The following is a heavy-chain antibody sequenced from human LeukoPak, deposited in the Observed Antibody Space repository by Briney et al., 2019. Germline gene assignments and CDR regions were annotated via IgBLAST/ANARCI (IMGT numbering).Heavy chain of an antibody. CDR2: ISGSGGST. Sequence: GGSLRLSCAASGFTFSSYAMSWVRQAPGKGLEWVSAISGSGGSTYYSDSVKGRFTISRDNSKNTLYLQMNSLRAEDTAVYYCARGPGCSGGSCLGYYYYYYMDVWGKGTTVTVSS. CDR3: ARGPGCSGGSCLGYYYYYYMDV. D-gene: IGHD2-15*01. J-gene: IGHJ6*03. V-gene: IGHV3-23*01. CDR1: GFTFSSYA.